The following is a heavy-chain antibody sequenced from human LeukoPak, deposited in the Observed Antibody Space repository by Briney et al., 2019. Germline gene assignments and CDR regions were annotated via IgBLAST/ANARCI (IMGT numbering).Heavy chain of an antibody. J-gene: IGHJ4*02. CDR1: GFTFSAYW. CDR2: INDVGSDS. CDR3: ARDHTPFQLAPMYYFDY. D-gene: IGHD2-2*01. V-gene: IGHV3-74*01. Sequence: GGSLRLSCAASGFTFSAYWMHWVRQAPGKGLVWVGRINDVGSDSTYVDSVKGRFTISRDNAKNTLYLQMNSLRAEDTAVYYCARDHTPFQLAPMYYFDYWGQGTLVTVSS.